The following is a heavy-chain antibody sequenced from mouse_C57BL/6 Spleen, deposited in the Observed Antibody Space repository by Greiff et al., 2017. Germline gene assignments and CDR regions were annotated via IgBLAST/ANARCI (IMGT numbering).Heavy chain of an antibody. Sequence: VQLQQSGPELVKPGPQWKISFKPLGTPSLDTSLNWVNQSNGKGLEWSGDINPNHGGTSDNQKFKGKATLTVDKSSSTAYMELRSLTSEDSAVYYCARGYYGYAMDDWGQGTSVTVSS. CDR1: GTPSLDTS. CDR2: INPNHGGT. V-gene: IGHV1-26*01. CDR3: ARGYYGYAMDD. D-gene: IGHD1-1*01. J-gene: IGHJ4*01.